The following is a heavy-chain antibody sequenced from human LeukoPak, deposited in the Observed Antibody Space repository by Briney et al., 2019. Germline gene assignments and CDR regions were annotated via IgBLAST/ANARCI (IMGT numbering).Heavy chain of an antibody. J-gene: IGHJ6*02. CDR2: IYYSGST. CDR1: GGSISSYY. CDR3: ARDIASSSYYYYGMDV. D-gene: IGHD6-6*01. Sequence: PSETLSLTCTVSGGSISSYYWSWIRQSPGKGLECIGYIYYSGSTNYNPSLKSRVTISVDTSKNQFSLKLSSVTAADTAVYYCARDIASSSYYYYGMDVWGQGTTVTVSS. V-gene: IGHV4-59*01.